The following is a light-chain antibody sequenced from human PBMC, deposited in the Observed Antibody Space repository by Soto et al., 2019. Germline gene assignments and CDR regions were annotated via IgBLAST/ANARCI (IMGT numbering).Light chain of an antibody. V-gene: IGKV1-39*01. CDR1: QSISSH. CDR2: AAS. CDR3: QQLNSFPFT. J-gene: IGKJ4*01. Sequence: DIQMTQSPSSLSASVGDRVTITCRASQSISSHLNWYQQKPGKAPKLLIYAASSLQSGVPSRFSGSGSGTGFTLTISNLQPEDFATYYCQQLNSFPFTFGGGTKVDIK.